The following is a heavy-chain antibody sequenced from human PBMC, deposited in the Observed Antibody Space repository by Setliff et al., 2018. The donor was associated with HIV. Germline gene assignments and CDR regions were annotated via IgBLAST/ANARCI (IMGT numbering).Heavy chain of an antibody. CDR2: LYYGGNT. V-gene: IGHV4-38-2*02. J-gene: IGHJ4*02. CDR1: PYSISSGYY. CDR3: EVAGQ. Sequence: PSETLSLTCSVSPYSISSGYYWGWLRQPPGKGLEWIGCLYYGGNTYYNPSLKSRVTISVDTSKNQFSLKLRSVTAADTAVYYCEVAGQWGQGTLVTVSS. D-gene: IGHD6-19*01.